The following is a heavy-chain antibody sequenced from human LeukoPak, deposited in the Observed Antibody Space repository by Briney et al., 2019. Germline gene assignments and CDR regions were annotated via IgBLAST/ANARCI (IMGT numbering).Heavy chain of an antibody. Sequence: SETLSLTCTVSGASISTYYWSWIRQPPGKGLEWIGYLFFGGSTNYNPSLKSRVTISSDTSKNQLSLRLTSVTAADTAVYYCARAGGGWSFDYLGQGTLVTVSS. CDR1: GASISTYY. CDR3: ARAGGGWSFDY. CDR2: LFFGGST. J-gene: IGHJ4*02. V-gene: IGHV4-59*01. D-gene: IGHD6-19*01.